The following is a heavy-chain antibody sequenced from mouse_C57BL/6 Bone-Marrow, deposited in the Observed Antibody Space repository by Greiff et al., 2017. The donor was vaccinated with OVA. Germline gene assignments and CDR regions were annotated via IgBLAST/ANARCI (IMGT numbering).Heavy chain of an antibody. Sequence: EVQLQQSGPELVKPGASVKISCKASGYTFTDYYMNWVKQSHGKSLEWIGDINPNNGGTSYNQKFKGKATLTVDKSSSTAYMELRSLTSEDSAVYYCAGEGFAHWGQGTLVTVSA. V-gene: IGHV1-26*01. CDR3: AGEGFAH. J-gene: IGHJ3*01. CDR1: GYTFTDYY. CDR2: INPNNGGT.